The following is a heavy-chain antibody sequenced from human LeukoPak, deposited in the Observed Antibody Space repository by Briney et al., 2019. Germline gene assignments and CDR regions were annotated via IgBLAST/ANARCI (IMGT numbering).Heavy chain of an antibody. J-gene: IGHJ3*02. Sequence: ASVKVSCKASGYTFTGYYMHWVRQAPGQGLEWMGWINPNSGGTNYAQKFQGRVTMTRDTSISTAYMELSRLRSDDTAVYYCARDGASGVRGVFDDAFDIWGQGTMVTVSS. CDR3: ARDGASGVRGVFDDAFDI. V-gene: IGHV1-2*02. CDR1: GYTFTGYY. D-gene: IGHD3-10*01. CDR2: INPNSGGT.